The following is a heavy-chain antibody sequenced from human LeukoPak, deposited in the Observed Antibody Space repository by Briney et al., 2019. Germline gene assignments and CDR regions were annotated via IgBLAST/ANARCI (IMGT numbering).Heavy chain of an antibody. CDR3: ARGAGVVDRKSPYTFDI. Sequence: SETLSLTCTVSGGSISSGGYYWSWIRQHPGKGLEWIGYIYYSGSTYYNPSLKSRVTISVDTSKNQFSLKLSSVTAADTAVYYCARGAGVVDRKSPYTFDIWGQGTMVTVSS. CDR1: GGSISSGGYY. J-gene: IGHJ3*02. V-gene: IGHV4-31*03. D-gene: IGHD2-21*01. CDR2: IYYSGST.